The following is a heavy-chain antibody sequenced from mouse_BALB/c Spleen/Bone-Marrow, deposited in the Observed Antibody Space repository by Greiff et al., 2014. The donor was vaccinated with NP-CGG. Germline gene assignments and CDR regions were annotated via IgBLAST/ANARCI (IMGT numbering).Heavy chain of an antibody. CDR1: GYSITSDYA. D-gene: IGHD2-4*01. CDR3: ARDDYEGDAMDY. CDR2: ISYSGST. J-gene: IGHJ4*01. V-gene: IGHV3-2*02. Sequence: EVQLQQSGPGLVKPSQSLSLTCTVTGYSITSDYAWNWIRQFPGNRLEWLGYISYSGSTNYNPSLKSRISITRDTSKNQFFLQLKSVTTEDTATYYCARDDYEGDAMDYWGQGTSVTVSS.